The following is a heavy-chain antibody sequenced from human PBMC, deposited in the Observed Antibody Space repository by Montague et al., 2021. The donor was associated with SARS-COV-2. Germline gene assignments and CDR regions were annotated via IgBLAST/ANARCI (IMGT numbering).Heavy chain of an antibody. D-gene: IGHD2-2*01. CDR1: GDSVSSNIAT. CDR3: ARIPVGSKYYFDF. CDR2: TYYRSKWYN. V-gene: IGHV6-1*01. J-gene: IGHJ4*02. Sequence: CAISGDSVSSNIATRNWNRQSPSSGLEWLGRTYYRSKWYNDYAESVKSRITIDPDTSKHQFSLHLNSVTPEDTAVYYCARIPVGSKYYFDFWGQGILVTVSS.